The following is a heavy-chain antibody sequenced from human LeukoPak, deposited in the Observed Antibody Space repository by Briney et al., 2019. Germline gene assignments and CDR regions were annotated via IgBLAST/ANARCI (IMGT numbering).Heavy chain of an antibody. CDR3: ARATYYYDSSGHRIDP. D-gene: IGHD3-22*01. V-gene: IGHV1-2*02. CDR1: GYTFTGYY. Sequence: EASVKVSCKASGYTFTGYYMHWMRQAPGQGLEWMGWINPNSGGTNYAQKFQGRVTMTRDASISTAYMELSRLRSDDTAVYYCARATYYYDSSGHRIDPWGQGTLVTVSS. CDR2: INPNSGGT. J-gene: IGHJ5*02.